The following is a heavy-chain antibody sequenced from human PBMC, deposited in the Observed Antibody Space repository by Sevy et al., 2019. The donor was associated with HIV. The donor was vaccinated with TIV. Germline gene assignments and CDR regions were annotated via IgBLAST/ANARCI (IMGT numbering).Heavy chain of an antibody. CDR1: GFTFSNYA. D-gene: IGHD3-10*01. J-gene: IGHJ4*02. V-gene: IGHV3-23*01. CDR3: VKDYEFGSGSLMGLFDY. CDR2: IRGNGGST. Sequence: GGSLRLSCVASGFTFSNYAMSWVRQAPGKGLEWISAIRGNGGSTYYADSVKGRFTVSRDNSKNAVYLQMNSLRAEDTALYYCVKDYEFGSGSLMGLFDYWGQGTLVTVSS.